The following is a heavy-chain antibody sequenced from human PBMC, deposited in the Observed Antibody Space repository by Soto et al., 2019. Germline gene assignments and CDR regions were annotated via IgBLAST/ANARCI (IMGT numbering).Heavy chain of an antibody. CDR3: ARDLTRGYCSGGSCYGGHYYGMDV. Sequence: ASVKVSCKASGYTFTSYYMHWVRQAPGQGLERMGIIHPSGGSTSYAQKFQGRVTMTRDTSTSTVYMELSSLRSEDTAVYYCARDLTRGYCSGGSCYGGHYYGMDVWGQGTTVTVSS. V-gene: IGHV1-46*01. CDR2: IHPSGGST. J-gene: IGHJ6*02. D-gene: IGHD2-15*01. CDR1: GYTFTSYY.